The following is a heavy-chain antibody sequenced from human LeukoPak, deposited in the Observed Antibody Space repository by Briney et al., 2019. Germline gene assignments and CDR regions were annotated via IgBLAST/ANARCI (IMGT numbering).Heavy chain of an antibody. J-gene: IGHJ6*02. D-gene: IGHD3-22*01. Sequence: GGSLRLSCAASGFTVSSNYMSWVRQAPGKGLEWVSGINWNGGSTGYADSVKGRFTISRDNAKNSLYLQMNSLRAEDTASYHCARVAYYYDSSGYRNYGMDVWGQGTTVTVSS. CDR1: GFTVSSNY. CDR3: ARVAYYYDSSGYRNYGMDV. CDR2: INWNGGST. V-gene: IGHV3-20*01.